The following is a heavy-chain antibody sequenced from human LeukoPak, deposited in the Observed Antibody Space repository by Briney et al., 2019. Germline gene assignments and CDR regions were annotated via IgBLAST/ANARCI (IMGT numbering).Heavy chain of an antibody. V-gene: IGHV3-11*05. CDR1: GFTFTNAW. CDR2: ISSSSSYT. D-gene: IGHD6-19*01. CDR3: ARVGSSGPIDY. J-gene: IGHJ4*02. Sequence: GGSLRLSCAASGFTFTNAWMSWIRQAPGKGLEWVSYISSSSSYTNYADSVKGRFTISRDNAKNSLYLQMNSLRAEDTAVYYCARVGSSGPIDYWGQGTLVTVSS.